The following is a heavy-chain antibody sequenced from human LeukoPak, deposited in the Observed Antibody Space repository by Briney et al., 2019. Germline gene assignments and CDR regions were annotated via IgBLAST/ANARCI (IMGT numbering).Heavy chain of an antibody. CDR3: ARGYSTIAY. V-gene: IGHV4-59*01. D-gene: IGHD4-11*01. J-gene: IGHJ4*02. Sequence: PSETLSLTCTVSGGSISSYYWSWIRQPPGEGLEWIGYIYYSGSTNYNPSLKSRVTISVDTSKNQFSLKLSSVTAADTAMYYCARGYSTIAYWGQGTLVTVSS. CDR2: IYYSGST. CDR1: GGSISSYY.